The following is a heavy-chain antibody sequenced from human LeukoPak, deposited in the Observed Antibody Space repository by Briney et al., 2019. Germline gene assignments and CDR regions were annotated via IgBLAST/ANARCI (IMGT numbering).Heavy chain of an antibody. CDR1: GGSISSYY. J-gene: IGHJ5*02. CDR3: ARQVESEFAP. V-gene: IGHV4-4*07. Sequence: SETLSLTSTVSGGSISSYYWSWLRQPAGKGLEWIRRIYTSGSTNYNPSLNSRVTMSVDTSKNQFSLKLSSVTAADPAVYYCARQVESEFAPWGQGTLVTVSS. CDR2: IYTSGST.